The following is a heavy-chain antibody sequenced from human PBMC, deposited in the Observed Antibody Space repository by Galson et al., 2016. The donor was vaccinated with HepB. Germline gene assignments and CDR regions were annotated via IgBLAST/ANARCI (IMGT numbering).Heavy chain of an antibody. CDR3: ASAFYMWSGYALAY. D-gene: IGHD3-3*01. Sequence: TLSLTCSVSGDSISSGGYYWNWIRQRPGKGLEWIGDIYFSGSTHYNPSLKNRVSMSLDTSKNHTSLVLSEVGAEDTAVYFCASAFYMWSGYALAYWGPGIPVIVSS. CDR2: IYFSGST. CDR1: GDSISSGGYY. J-gene: IGHJ4*02. V-gene: IGHV4-31*03.